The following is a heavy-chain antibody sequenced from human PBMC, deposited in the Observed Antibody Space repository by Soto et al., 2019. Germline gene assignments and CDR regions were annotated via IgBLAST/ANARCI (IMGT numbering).Heavy chain of an antibody. V-gene: IGHV4-4*02. CDR2: IFHSGGT. Sequence: QVQLQESGPGLVKPSGTLSLTCTVSGGSISTSAWWSWVRQPPGKGFEWIGEIFHSGGTNYNPSLKSRVTISVDESKNQFSLRLNSVTAADTAVYYCAGRTVAVYRSDSWGQGTLVTVSS. J-gene: IGHJ4*02. CDR1: GGSISTSAW. D-gene: IGHD6-19*01. CDR3: AGRTVAVYRSDS.